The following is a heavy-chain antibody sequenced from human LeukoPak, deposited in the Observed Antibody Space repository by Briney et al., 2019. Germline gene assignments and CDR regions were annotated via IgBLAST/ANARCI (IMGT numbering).Heavy chain of an antibody. CDR2: ISAYNGDT. V-gene: IGHV1-18*01. Sequence: ASVKVSCKASGYTFTSYGITWVRQAPGQGLEWMGWISAYNGDTNYAQKLQGRVTLTTDTSTTTDYMELRGLRSDDTAVYYCARVPLHRLPYMDVWGKGTTVTVSS. CDR3: ARVPLHRLPYMDV. D-gene: IGHD4-11*01. J-gene: IGHJ6*03. CDR1: GYTFTSYG.